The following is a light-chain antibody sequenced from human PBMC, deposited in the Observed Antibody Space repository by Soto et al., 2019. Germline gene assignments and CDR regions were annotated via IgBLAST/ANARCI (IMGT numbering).Light chain of an antibody. J-gene: IGKJ2*01. CDR1: QSVNSSY. CDR2: DAS. V-gene: IGKV3D-20*01. Sequence: EVVLAQSPATVSLSPGERATLSCGASQSVNSSYLAWYQQKPGLAPRLLIFDASTRATGIPDRFSGSGAGTDFTLTISRLEPEDSAVYFCQQYGSSPYTFGQGTKLEIK. CDR3: QQYGSSPYT.